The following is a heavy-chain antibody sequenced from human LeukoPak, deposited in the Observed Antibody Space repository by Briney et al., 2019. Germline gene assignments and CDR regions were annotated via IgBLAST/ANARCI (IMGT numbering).Heavy chain of an antibody. Sequence: GESLKISCKGSGYTFTSYGISWVRQAPGQGLELMGWISAYNGNTNYAQNLQGRVTMTTDTSTSTAYMELRSLRSDDTAVYYCARATRGYGDYDYWGQGTLVIVSS. CDR1: GYTFTSYG. J-gene: IGHJ4*02. D-gene: IGHD4-17*01. CDR2: ISAYNGNT. V-gene: IGHV1-18*01. CDR3: ARATRGYGDYDY.